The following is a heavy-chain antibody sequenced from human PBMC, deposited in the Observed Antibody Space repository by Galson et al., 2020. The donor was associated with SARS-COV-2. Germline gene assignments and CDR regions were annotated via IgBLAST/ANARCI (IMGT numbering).Heavy chain of an antibody. D-gene: IGHD3-3*01. CDR2: INKDGSEK. J-gene: IGHJ4*01. CDR3: ARDFGVASYDY. V-gene: IGHV3-7*01. Sequence: GESLKISCAASGFTFSNYWISWVRRAPGKGLEWVTNINKDGSEKYYVDSVKGRFTISRDNAKNSVYLQMNSLRAEDTAVYYCARDFGVASYDYWGHGTLVTVSS. CDR1: GFTFSNYW.